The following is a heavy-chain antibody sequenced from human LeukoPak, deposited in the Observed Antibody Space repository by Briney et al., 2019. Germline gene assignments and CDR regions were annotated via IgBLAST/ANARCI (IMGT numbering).Heavy chain of an antibody. J-gene: IGHJ3*02. CDR2: INHSGST. Sequence: SSETLSLTCAVYGGSFSGYYWNWIRQPPGKGLEWIGEINHSGSTNYNLSLKSRVTISVDTSKNQFSLKLTSVTAADTAVYYCASRRYSYGFSTAFDIWGQGTMVTVSS. D-gene: IGHD5-18*01. CDR3: ASRRYSYGFSTAFDI. CDR1: GGSFSGYY. V-gene: IGHV4-34*01.